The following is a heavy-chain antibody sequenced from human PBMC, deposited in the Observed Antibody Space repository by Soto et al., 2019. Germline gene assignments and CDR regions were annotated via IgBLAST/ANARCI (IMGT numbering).Heavy chain of an antibody. CDR1: RGTFSSYA. Sequence: QVQLVQSGAEVKKPGSSVKVSCKASRGTFSSYAISWVRQAPGQGLEWMGGIIPISETTNYAQKFQGRVTITADESKSTAYMELSSLRSEDTAVYYCARSQGSSTSLEIYYYYYYGMDVWGQGTTVTVSS. CDR3: ARSQGSSTSLEIYYYYYYGMDV. V-gene: IGHV1-69*01. D-gene: IGHD2-2*01. CDR2: IIPISETT. J-gene: IGHJ6*02.